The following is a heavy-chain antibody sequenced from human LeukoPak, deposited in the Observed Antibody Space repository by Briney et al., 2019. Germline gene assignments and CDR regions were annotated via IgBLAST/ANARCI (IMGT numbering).Heavy chain of an antibody. CDR1: GGSFSGYY. Sequence: SETLSLTCAVYGGSFSGYYWSWIRQPPGKGLEWIGSIYYSGSTNYNPSLKSRVTISVDTSKNQFSLKLSSVTAADTAVYYCARRARTGGYTKGGFDYWGQGTLVTVSS. CDR3: ARRARTGGYTKGGFDY. CDR2: IYYSGST. V-gene: IGHV4-34*01. J-gene: IGHJ4*02. D-gene: IGHD1-26*01.